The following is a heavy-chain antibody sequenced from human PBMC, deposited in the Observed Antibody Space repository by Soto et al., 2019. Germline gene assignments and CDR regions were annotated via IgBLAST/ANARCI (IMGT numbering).Heavy chain of an antibody. CDR2: LKEDGSEK. CDR1: GCSFSNSW. Sequence: GGSLRLSCVASGCSFSNSWMTWGRQAPGQGLGWVANLKEDGSEKYYVDSLKGRFTISRDNAKNSLFLQMTSLRIDDTAVYFYAREDSPDDLCDLMLRPRATTWAAEHSRGTGYSSYGRDDWGQGTRVTVSS. CDR3: AREDSPDDLCDLMLRPRATTWAAEHSRGTGYSSYGRDD. V-gene: IGHV3-7*03. D-gene: IGHD5-18*01. J-gene: IGHJ6*02.